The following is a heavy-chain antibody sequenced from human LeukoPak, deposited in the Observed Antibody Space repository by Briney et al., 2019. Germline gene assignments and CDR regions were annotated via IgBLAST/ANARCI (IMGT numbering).Heavy chain of an antibody. V-gene: IGHV3-73*01. CDR2: IRSKANSYAT. J-gene: IGHJ4*02. CDR3: TISSSTPGSDY. CDR1: GFTFSGSA. D-gene: IGHD6-6*01. Sequence: SGGSLRLSCAASGFTFSGSAMHWVCQASGKGLEWVGRIRSKANSYATAYAASVKGRFTISRDDSKNTAYLQMNSLKTEDTAVYYCTISSSTPGSDYWGQGTLVTVSS.